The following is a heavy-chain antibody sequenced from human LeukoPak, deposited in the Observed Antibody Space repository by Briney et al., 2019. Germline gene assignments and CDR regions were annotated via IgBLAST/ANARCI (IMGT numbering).Heavy chain of an antibody. Sequence: ASVKVSCKASGGTFSSYAISWVRQAPGQGLEWMGIINPSGGSTSYPQKFQGRVTMTRDTSSSTVYMELSSLRSEDMAVYYCGRDYLKVVVAGTAPSAGHMDYWGQGTLVTVSS. J-gene: IGHJ4*02. V-gene: IGHV1-46*01. D-gene: IGHD2-15*01. CDR2: INPSGGST. CDR3: GRDYLKVVVAGTAPSAGHMDY. CDR1: GGTFSSYA.